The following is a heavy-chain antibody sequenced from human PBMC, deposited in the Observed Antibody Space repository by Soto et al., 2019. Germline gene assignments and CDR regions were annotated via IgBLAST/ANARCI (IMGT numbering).Heavy chain of an antibody. J-gene: IGHJ4*02. CDR3: ARAVLPATAPFDY. CDR2: IYYSGST. D-gene: IGHD2-2*01. V-gene: IGHV4-59*01. Sequence: ASETLSLTCTVSGGSISSYYWSWIRQPPGKGLEWIGYIYYSGSTNYNPSLKSRVTISVDTSKNQFSLKLSSVTAADTAVYYCARAVLPATAPFDYWGQGTLVTVSS. CDR1: GGSISSYY.